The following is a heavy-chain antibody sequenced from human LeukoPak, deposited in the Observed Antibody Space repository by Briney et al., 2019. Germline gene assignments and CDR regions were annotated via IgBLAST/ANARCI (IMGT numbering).Heavy chain of an antibody. CDR3: ARDGVHDYGDCFDY. CDR2: INTSGTT. Sequence: PSETLSLTCTVSGGSISSYYWSWIRQPAGKGLEWIGRINTSGTTNYSPSLKSRVTISVDTSKNQFSLKLSSVTAADTAVYYCARDGVHDYGDCFDYWGQGTLVTVSS. CDR1: GGSISSYY. J-gene: IGHJ4*02. D-gene: IGHD4-17*01. V-gene: IGHV4-4*07.